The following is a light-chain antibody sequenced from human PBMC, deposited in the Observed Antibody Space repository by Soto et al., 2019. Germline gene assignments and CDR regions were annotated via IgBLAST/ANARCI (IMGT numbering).Light chain of an antibody. CDR1: SSDVGGSDY. Sequence: QSALTQPASVSGSPGQSITISCTGTSSDVGGSDYVSWYQQHPDKAPKLMIYEGSKRPSGVSNRFSGSKSGNTASLTISGLQAEDEADYYCSSFSTSSTLYVFGTGTKVTVL. CDR2: EGS. J-gene: IGLJ1*01. CDR3: SSFSTSSTLYV. V-gene: IGLV2-14*01.